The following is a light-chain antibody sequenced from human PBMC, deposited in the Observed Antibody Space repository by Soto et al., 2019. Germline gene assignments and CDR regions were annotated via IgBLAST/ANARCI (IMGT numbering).Light chain of an antibody. CDR2: AVS. CDR1: SSDVGGYNY. Sequence: QSVLTQPPSASGSPGQSVTISCTGTSSDVGGYNYVSWFQQHPGKAPKLMIYAVSKRPSGVPGRFSGSKSGNTASLTDSGLQAEDEADYYCSSFAGSDNVVFGGGTKVTVL. V-gene: IGLV2-8*01. CDR3: SSFAGSDNVV. J-gene: IGLJ2*01.